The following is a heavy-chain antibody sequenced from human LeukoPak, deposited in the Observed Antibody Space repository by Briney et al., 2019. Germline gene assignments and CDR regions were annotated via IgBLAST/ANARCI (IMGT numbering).Heavy chain of an antibody. CDR3: ARVDHYYDSSGYYGAFDY. Sequence: PGGSLRLSCAVSGLTVSSSHMSWVRQAPGKGLEWVSVIYSGGDTYYAASMKGRFTISREDSKNRVYLQMNSLRAEDTAVYYCARVDHYYDSSGYYGAFDYWGQGTLVTVSS. D-gene: IGHD3-22*01. J-gene: IGHJ4*02. CDR2: IYSGGDT. V-gene: IGHV3-66*01. CDR1: GLTVSSSH.